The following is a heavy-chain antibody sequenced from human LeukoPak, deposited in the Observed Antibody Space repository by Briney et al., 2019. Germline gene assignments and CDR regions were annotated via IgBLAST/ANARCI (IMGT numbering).Heavy chain of an antibody. J-gene: IGHJ3*02. Sequence: GESLKISCEGSGYIFTSYWIAWVRQTPGKGLEWMGIIYPSDSDTKYSPSFQGQVTISADKSISTAYLQWRSLKASDTAMYYCARLRTNRAFGDAFDIWGQGTMVTVSP. D-gene: IGHD3-16*01. CDR3: ARLRTNRAFGDAFDI. V-gene: IGHV5-51*01. CDR1: GYIFTSYW. CDR2: IYPSDSDT.